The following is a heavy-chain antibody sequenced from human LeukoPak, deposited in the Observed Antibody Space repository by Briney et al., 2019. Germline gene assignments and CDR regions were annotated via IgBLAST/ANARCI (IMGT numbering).Heavy chain of an antibody. V-gene: IGHV4-34*01. J-gene: IGHJ4*02. CDR3: ARAGRANSSGYYYVFDY. D-gene: IGHD3-22*01. CDR1: GGSFSGYY. Sequence: SETLSLTCAVYGGSFSGYYWSWIRQPPGKGLEWIGEINHSGSTNYNPSLKSRVTISVDTSKNQFSLKLSSVTAADTAVYYCARAGRANSSGYYYVFDYWGQGTLVTVSS. CDR2: INHSGST.